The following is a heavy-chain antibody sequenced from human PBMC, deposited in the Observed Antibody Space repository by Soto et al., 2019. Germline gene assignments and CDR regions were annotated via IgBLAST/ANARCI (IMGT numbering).Heavy chain of an antibody. D-gene: IGHD3-10*01. J-gene: IGHJ6*02. CDR2: ISSSSSYI. V-gene: IGHV3-21*01. CDR3: ARPYGGGLWFGPYYYYYGMDV. CDR1: GFTFSSYS. Sequence: GGSLRLSCAASGFTFSSYSMNWVRQAPGKGLEWVSSISSSSSYIYYAGSVKGRFTISRDNAKNSLYLQMNSLRAEDTAVYYCARPYGGGLWFGPYYYYYGMDVWGQGTTVTVSS.